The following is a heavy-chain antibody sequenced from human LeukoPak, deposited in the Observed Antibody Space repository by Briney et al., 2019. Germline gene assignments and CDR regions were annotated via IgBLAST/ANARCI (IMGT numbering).Heavy chain of an antibody. CDR3: TVVGVNFDY. CDR1: GFTFSGSA. V-gene: IGHV3-73*01. CDR2: IRSKANSYAT. J-gene: IGHJ4*02. D-gene: IGHD1-26*01. Sequence: GGSLRLSCAASGFTFSGSAMHWVRQASGKGLEWVGRIRSKANSYATAYAASVKGRFAISRDDSKNTAYLQMNSLKTEDTAVYYCTVVGVNFDYWGQGTLVTVSS.